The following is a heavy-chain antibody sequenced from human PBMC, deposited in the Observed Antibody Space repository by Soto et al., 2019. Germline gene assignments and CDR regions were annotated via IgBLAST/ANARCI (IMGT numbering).Heavy chain of an antibody. J-gene: IGHJ1*01. D-gene: IGHD3-22*01. Sequence: SETLSLTCTVSGGSTSSYYWSWIRQPPGKGLEWIGYIYYSGSTNYNPSLKSRVTISVDTSKNQFSLKLSSVTAADTAVYYCARGARLGVYYDSSGYYAEYFQHWGQGTLVTVSS. CDR3: ARGARLGVYYDSSGYYAEYFQH. V-gene: IGHV4-59*01. CDR1: GGSTSSYY. CDR2: IYYSGST.